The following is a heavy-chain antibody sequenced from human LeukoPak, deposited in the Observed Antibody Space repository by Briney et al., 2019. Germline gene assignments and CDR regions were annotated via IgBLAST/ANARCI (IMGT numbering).Heavy chain of an antibody. CDR1: GGSFSGYY. J-gene: IGHJ5*02. V-gene: IGHV4-34*01. D-gene: IGHD6-6*01. CDR3: ARGSSSSGFDP. Sequence: SETLSLTCAVYGGSFSGYYWSWIRQPPGKGLEWIGEINHSGSTNYNPSLKSRVTISVDTSKNQFSLKLSSVTAADTAVYYCARGSSSSGFDPWGQGTPVTFSS. CDR2: INHSGST.